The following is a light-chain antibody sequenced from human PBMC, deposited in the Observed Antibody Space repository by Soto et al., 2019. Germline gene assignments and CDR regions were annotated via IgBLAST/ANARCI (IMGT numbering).Light chain of an antibody. CDR1: QSISRW. Sequence: TQSPSTVSASVGDRVTITCRASQSISRWLAWYQQKPGQAPRLLIYGASSRATGIPDRFSGSGSGTDFTLTISRLEPEDFAVYYCQQYGSSPRTFGQRTKVDI. CDR3: QQYGSSPRT. J-gene: IGKJ1*01. CDR2: GAS. V-gene: IGKV3-20*01.